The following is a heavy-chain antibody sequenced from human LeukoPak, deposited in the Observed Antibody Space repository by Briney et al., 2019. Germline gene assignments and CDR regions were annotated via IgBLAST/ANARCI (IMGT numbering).Heavy chain of an antibody. Sequence: GGSLRLSCAVSGFTFSSYGMSWVRQAPGKGLEWVSAISGSGGSTCYADSVKGRFTISRDNSKNTLYLQMNSLRAEDTAVYYCAKRGVTPGISLSVWYFDLWGRGTLVTVSS. J-gene: IGHJ2*01. V-gene: IGHV3-23*01. CDR1: GFTFSSYG. D-gene: IGHD6-6*01. CDR2: ISGSGGST. CDR3: AKRGVTPGISLSVWYFDL.